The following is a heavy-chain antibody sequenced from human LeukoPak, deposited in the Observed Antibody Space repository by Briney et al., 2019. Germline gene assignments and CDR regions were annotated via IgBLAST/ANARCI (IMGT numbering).Heavy chain of an antibody. D-gene: IGHD2-2*02. Sequence: ASVKVSCKASGYTFTSYGISWVRQAPGQGLEWMGIINPSGGSTSYAQKFQGRVTMTRDTSTSTVYMELSSLRSEDTAVYYCARDGGAIVVVPAAISDFDYWGQGTLVTVSS. V-gene: IGHV1-46*01. CDR2: INPSGGST. CDR1: GYTFTSYG. J-gene: IGHJ4*02. CDR3: ARDGGAIVVVPAAISDFDY.